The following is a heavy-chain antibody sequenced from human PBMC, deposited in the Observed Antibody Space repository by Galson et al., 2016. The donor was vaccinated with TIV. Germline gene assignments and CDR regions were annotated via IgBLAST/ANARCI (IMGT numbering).Heavy chain of an antibody. V-gene: IGHV4-39*07. D-gene: IGHD1-7*01. CDR2: VFHVVRS. CDR3: AARVGGTTRFDR. Sequence: TLSLTCSVSVASIIGDRYYSVWLRQPPGKGLEWVASVFHVVRSNYSPSLKSRLPISEDTSRKQFSLQLRSVTAADTAIYYCAARVGGTTRFDRWGQGSLVPVSS. CDR1: VASIIGDRYY. J-gene: IGHJ4*02.